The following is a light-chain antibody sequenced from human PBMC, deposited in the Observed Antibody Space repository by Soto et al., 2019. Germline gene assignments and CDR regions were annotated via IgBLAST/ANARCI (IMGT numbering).Light chain of an antibody. Sequence: QSALTQPASVSGSPGQAITISCSGSSSDVGAHNFVSWYQHHPGKATKLMIYEVSNRPSGVSNRFSGSKSGNTASLTISGLQAEDEADYYCNSYTSSNTYVFGSGTKVTVL. CDR1: SSDVGAHNF. CDR2: EVS. J-gene: IGLJ1*01. V-gene: IGLV2-14*01. CDR3: NSYTSSNTYV.